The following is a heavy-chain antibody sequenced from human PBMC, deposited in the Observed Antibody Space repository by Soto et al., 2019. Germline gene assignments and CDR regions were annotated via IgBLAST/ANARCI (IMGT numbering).Heavy chain of an antibody. CDR3: ARVPRPDGHYYGMDV. Sequence: SETLSLTCTVSGGSISSSSYYWGWIRQPPGKGLEWIGSIYYSGSTYYNPSLKSRVTISVDTSKNQFSLKLSSVTAADTAVYYCARVPRPDGHYYGMDVWGQGTTVTVSS. CDR2: IYYSGST. V-gene: IGHV4-39*01. J-gene: IGHJ6*02. CDR1: GGSISSSSYY.